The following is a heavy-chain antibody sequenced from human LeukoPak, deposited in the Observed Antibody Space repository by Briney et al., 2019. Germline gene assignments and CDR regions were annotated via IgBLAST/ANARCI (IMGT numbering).Heavy chain of an antibody. V-gene: IGHV3-7*01. J-gene: IGHJ4*02. CDR1: GLTFSSSW. CDR3: ATDVGAD. Sequence: GGSLRLSCAASGLTFSSSWMTWVRQTQGKGLEWVANIKEDGSEKYYVDSVKGRFTISRDNAKNSLYLQMNSLKADDTALYYCATDVGADWGQGTLVTVSS. CDR2: IKEDGSEK.